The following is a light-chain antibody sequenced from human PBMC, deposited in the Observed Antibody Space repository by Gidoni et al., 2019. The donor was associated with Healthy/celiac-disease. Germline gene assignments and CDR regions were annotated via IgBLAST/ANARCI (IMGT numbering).Light chain of an antibody. J-gene: IGKJ2*01. V-gene: IGKV1-5*03. CDR3: QQYNSYSMYT. Sequence: DIQMTQSPSTLSASVGDRVTITCRASQIISSWLAWYQQKPGKAPKLLIYKASSLEIGVPSRFRGSGSGTEFTLTISSLQPDDFATYYCQQYNSYSMYTFGQGTKLEIK. CDR1: QIISSW. CDR2: KAS.